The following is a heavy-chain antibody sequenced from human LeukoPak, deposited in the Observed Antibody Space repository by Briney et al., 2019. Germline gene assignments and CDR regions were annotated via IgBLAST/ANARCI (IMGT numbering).Heavy chain of an antibody. CDR3: PSHHELRYFDWLSPPPSFDY. Sequence: GGSLRLSCAASGFTFSSYGMNWVRQAPGKGLEWVSSISSSSSYIYYADSVKGRFTISRDNAKNSLYLQMNSLRAEDTAVYYCPSHHELRYFDWLSPPPSFDYWGQGTLVTVSS. CDR1: GFTFSSYG. V-gene: IGHV3-21*01. CDR2: ISSSSSYI. J-gene: IGHJ4*02. D-gene: IGHD3-9*01.